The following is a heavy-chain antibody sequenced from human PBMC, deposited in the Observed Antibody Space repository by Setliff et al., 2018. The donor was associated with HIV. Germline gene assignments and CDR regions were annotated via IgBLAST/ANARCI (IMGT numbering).Heavy chain of an antibody. CDR2: IWYDGRNK. V-gene: IGHV3-30*02. J-gene: IGHJ4*02. D-gene: IGHD3-10*01. CDR3: ATHYYGSGSYSKGYDY. Sequence: GGSLRLSCAASGFTFSSYGMHWVRQAPGKGLEWVALIWYDGRNKYYVDSVKGRFTISRDNSKNTLYLQMNSLRPEDTAVYFCATHYYGSGSYSKGYDYWGQGTLVTVS. CDR1: GFTFSSYG.